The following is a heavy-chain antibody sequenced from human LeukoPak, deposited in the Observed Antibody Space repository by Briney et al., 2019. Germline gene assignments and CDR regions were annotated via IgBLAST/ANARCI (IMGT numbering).Heavy chain of an antibody. J-gene: IGHJ5*02. Sequence: SETLSLTCTVSGGSISSSSYYWGWIRQPPGKGLEWIGSIYYSGSTYYNPSLKSRVTISVDTSKNQFSLKLSSVTAADTAVYYCARPGGEIAVAGTGAQNWFDPWGQGTLVTVSS. CDR3: ARPGGEIAVAGTGAQNWFDP. D-gene: IGHD6-19*01. CDR1: GGSISSSSYY. CDR2: IYYSGST. V-gene: IGHV4-39*01.